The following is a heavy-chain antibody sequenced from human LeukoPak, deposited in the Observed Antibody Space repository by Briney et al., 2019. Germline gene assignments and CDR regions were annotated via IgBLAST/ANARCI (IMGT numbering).Heavy chain of an antibody. D-gene: IGHD3-3*01. J-gene: IGHJ6*02. Sequence: GGSLRLSCAASGFTFSDYYMTWVRQAPGKGLEWLSYITNRGDTVFYADSVKGRFTISRDNAKNSLYLQMNSLRAEDTAVYYCARDRLDFWSGYYPHYYYYGMDVWGQGTTVTVSS. CDR2: ITNRGDTV. CDR3: ARDRLDFWSGYYPHYYYYGMDV. V-gene: IGHV3-11*04. CDR1: GFTFSDYY.